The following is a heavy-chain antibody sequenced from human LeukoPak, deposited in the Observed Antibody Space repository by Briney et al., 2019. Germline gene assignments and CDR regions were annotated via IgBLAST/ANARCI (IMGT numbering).Heavy chain of an antibody. V-gene: IGHV3-74*01. CDR2: VHGDGN. CDR1: GFPFSSYA. J-gene: IGHJ4*02. CDR3: ARARVGDPTDY. Sequence: PGGSLRLSCTASGFPFSSYAMYWVRQAPGKGLVWVSRVHGDGNNRDNAKNTLYLQMNSLRPDDTAVYYCARARVGDPTDYWGQGTLVTVPS. D-gene: IGHD1-26*01.